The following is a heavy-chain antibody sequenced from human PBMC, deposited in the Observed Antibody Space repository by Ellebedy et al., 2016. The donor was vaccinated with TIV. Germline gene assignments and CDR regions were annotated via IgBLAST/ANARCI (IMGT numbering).Heavy chain of an antibody. CDR2: IIPIFGTA. D-gene: IGHD3-10*01. J-gene: IGHJ5*02. CDR3: ARDVTMVRGVTDNWFDP. CDR1: GGTFSSYA. V-gene: IGHV1-69*13. Sequence: SVKVSXXASGGTFSSYAINWVRQAPGQGLEWMGGIIPIFGTANYAQNFQGRVTITADESTSTAYMELRSLRYEDTAVYYCARDVTMVRGVTDNWFDPWGQGTLVTVSS.